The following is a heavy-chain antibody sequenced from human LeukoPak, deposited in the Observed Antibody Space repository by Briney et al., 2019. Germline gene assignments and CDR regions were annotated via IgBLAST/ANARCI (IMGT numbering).Heavy chain of an antibody. CDR1: GFTVSSNY. J-gene: IGHJ4*02. CDR2: IYSGGST. Sequence: GGSLRLSCAASGFTVSSNYMSWVRQAPGKGLEWVSVIYSGGSTYYADSVKGRFTISRDNSKNTLYLQMNSLRAEDTAVYYCARVGRRYNWNYRGDFDYWGQGTLVTVSS. V-gene: IGHV3-53*01. D-gene: IGHD1-7*01. CDR3: ARVGRRYNWNYRGDFDY.